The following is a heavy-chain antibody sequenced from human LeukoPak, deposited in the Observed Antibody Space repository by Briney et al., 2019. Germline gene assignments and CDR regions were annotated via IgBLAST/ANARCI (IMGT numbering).Heavy chain of an antibody. V-gene: IGHV1-18*01. D-gene: IGHD3-3*01. CDR3: ARESSDFWSGYYPNWFDP. CDR2: ISAYNGNT. Sequence: HGASVKVSCKASGYTFTSYGISWVRQAPGQGLEWMGWISAYNGNTNYAQKLQGRVTMTTDTSTSTAYMELRSLRSDDTAVYYCARESSDFWSGYYPNWFDPWGQGTLVTVSS. J-gene: IGHJ5*02. CDR1: GYTFTSYG.